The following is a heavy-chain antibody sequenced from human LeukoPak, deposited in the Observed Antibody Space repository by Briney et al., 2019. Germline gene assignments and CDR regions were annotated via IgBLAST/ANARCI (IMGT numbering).Heavy chain of an antibody. CDR2: ISGSGGST. J-gene: IGHJ3*02. D-gene: IGHD3-3*01. CDR1: GFTFSSYA. V-gene: IGHV3-23*01. CDR3: AGDYDFWSGYSDDAFDI. Sequence: PGGSLRLSCAASGFTFSSYAMSWVRQAPGKGLEWVSAISGSGGSTYYADSVKGRFTISRDNSKNTLYLQMNSLRAEDTAVYYCAGDYDFWSGYSDDAFDIWGQGTMVTVSS.